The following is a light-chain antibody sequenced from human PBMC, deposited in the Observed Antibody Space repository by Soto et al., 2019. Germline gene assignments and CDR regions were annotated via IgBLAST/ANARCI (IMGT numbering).Light chain of an antibody. CDR2: SNT. V-gene: IGLV1-44*01. CDR1: SSNIGSNA. CDR3: ATWDDSLSGGV. Sequence: QSVLTQPPSASGTPGQRVTISCSGSSSNIGSNAVDWYQQLPGAAPKLLIYSNTHRPSGVPDRFSGSKSGTSASLAISGLQSEDEADYSCATWDDSLSGGVFGGGTKLTVL. J-gene: IGLJ3*02.